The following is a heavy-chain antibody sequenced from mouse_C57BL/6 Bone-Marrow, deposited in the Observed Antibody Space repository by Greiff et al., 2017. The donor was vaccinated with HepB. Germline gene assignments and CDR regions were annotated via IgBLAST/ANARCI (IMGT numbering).Heavy chain of an antibody. CDR2: INPNYGTT. CDR1: GYSFTDYN. Sequence: CKLKQSGPELVKPGASVKISCKASGYSFTDYNMNWVKQSNGKSLEWIGVINPNYGTTSYNQKFKGKATLTVDQSSSTAYMQLNSLTSEDSAVYYCARRDYYGSSYKDYAMDYWGQGTSVTVSS. J-gene: IGHJ4*01. CDR3: ARRDYYGSSYKDYAMDY. D-gene: IGHD1-1*01. V-gene: IGHV1-39*01.